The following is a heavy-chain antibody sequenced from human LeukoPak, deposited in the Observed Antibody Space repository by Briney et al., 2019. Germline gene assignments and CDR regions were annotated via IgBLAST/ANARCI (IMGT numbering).Heavy chain of an antibody. J-gene: IGHJ4*02. CDR1: GFTFSSYS. CDR2: ISSSSSYI. CDR3: ARDRYSSGWYDY. D-gene: IGHD6-19*01. V-gene: IGHV3-21*01. Sequence: GGSLRLSCAASGFTFSSYSMNWVRQAPGKGLEWVSSISSSSSYIYYADSVKGRFTISRDNAKDSLYLQMNSLRAEDTAVYYCARDRYSSGWYDYWGQGTLVTVSS.